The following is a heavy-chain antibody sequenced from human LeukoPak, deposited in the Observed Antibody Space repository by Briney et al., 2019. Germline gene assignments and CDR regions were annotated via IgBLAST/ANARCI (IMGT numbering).Heavy chain of an antibody. Sequence: PSETLSLTCTVSGGSISSGGYYWSWIRQHPGKGLEWIGYIYYSGSTYYNPSLKSRVTISVDTSKNQFSLKLSSVTAADTAVYYCARGGYGSGSRWFDPWGQGTLVTVSS. V-gene: IGHV4-31*03. CDR3: ARGGYGSGSRWFDP. D-gene: IGHD3-10*01. CDR2: IYYSGST. J-gene: IGHJ5*02. CDR1: GGSISSGGYY.